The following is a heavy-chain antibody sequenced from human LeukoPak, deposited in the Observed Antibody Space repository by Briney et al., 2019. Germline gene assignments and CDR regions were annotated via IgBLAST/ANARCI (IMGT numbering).Heavy chain of an antibody. D-gene: IGHD1-26*01. CDR3: AKDRVVGATAVDY. Sequence: GGSLRLSCAASGFTFTSYAMSWVRQAPGKGLEWVSRISRSGGSGSGGSTYYADSVKGRFTISRDNSKNTLYLEMNSLRAEDTAVYYCAKDRVVGATAVDYWGQGTLVTVSS. V-gene: IGHV3-23*01. CDR2: ISRSGGSGSGGST. CDR1: GFTFTSYA. J-gene: IGHJ4*02.